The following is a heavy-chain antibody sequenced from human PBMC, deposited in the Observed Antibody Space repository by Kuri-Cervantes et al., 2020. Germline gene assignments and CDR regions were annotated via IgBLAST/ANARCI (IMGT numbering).Heavy chain of an antibody. D-gene: IGHD1-14*01. V-gene: IGHV1-18*01. CDR1: GYTFTSYG. CDR2: ISAYNGNT. J-gene: IGHJ5*02. Sequence: ASVKVSCKASGYTFTSYGISWVRQAPGQGLEWMGWISAYNGNTNYAQKLQGRVTMTTDTSTSTAYMELRSLRSEDTAVYYCASSEDGRIYNWFDPWGQGTLVTVSS. CDR3: ASSEDGRIYNWFDP.